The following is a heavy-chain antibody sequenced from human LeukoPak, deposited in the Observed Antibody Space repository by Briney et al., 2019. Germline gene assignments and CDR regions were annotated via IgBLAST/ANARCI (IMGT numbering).Heavy chain of an antibody. CDR1: GFTFSSYG. CDR2: ISYDGSNK. CDR3: AREGHGGAIDY. D-gene: IGHD1-26*01. J-gene: IGHJ4*02. V-gene: IGHV3-30*03. Sequence: SGGSLRLSCAASGFTFSSYGMHWVRQAPGKGLEWVAVISYDGSNKYYADSVKGRFTISRDTSKNTLFLQMNSLRTEDTALYYCAREGHGGAIDYWGQGTLVTVSS.